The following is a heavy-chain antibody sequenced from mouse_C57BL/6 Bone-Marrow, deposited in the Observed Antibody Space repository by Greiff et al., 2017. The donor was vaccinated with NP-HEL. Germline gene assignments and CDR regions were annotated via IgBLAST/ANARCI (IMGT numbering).Heavy chain of an antibody. D-gene: IGHD1-1*01. V-gene: IGHV2-5*01. CDR2: IWRGGST. Sequence: QVQLKQSGPGLVQPSQSLSITCTVSGFSFTSYGVHWVRQSPGKGLEWLGVIWRGGSTDYNAAFMSRLSFTKDNSKSKVFFKMTCLQADDTAIYYCAKNRGSNDGYFDVWGTGTTVTVSS. CDR1: GFSFTSYG. CDR3: AKNRGSNDGYFDV. J-gene: IGHJ1*03.